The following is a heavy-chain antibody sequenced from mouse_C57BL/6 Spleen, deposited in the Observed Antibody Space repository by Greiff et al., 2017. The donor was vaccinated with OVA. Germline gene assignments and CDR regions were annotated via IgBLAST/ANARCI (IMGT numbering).Heavy chain of an antibody. J-gene: IGHJ3*01. V-gene: IGHV5-9-1*02. Sequence: EVMLVESGEGLVKPGGSLKLSCAASGFTFSSYAMSWVRQTPEKRLEWVAYISSGGDYIYYADTVKGRFTISRDNARNTLYLQMSSLKSEDTAMYYCTRIYYGYDGIAYWGQGTLVTVSA. CDR3: TRIYYGYDGIAY. D-gene: IGHD2-2*01. CDR1: GFTFSSYA. CDR2: ISSGGDYI.